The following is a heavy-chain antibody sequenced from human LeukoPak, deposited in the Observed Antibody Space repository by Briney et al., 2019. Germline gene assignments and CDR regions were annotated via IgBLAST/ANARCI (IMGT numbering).Heavy chain of an antibody. CDR1: GGSISSGSYY. D-gene: IGHD3-3*02. Sequence: SQTLSLTCTVSGGSISSGSYYWSWIRQPAGKGLEWIGRIYTSGTTNYNPSLKSRVTISVDTSKNQFSLKLSSVTAADTAVYYGARVSGRDYYFDYWGQGTLVTVSS. CDR3: ARVSGRDYYFDY. V-gene: IGHV4-61*02. J-gene: IGHJ4*02. CDR2: IYTSGTT.